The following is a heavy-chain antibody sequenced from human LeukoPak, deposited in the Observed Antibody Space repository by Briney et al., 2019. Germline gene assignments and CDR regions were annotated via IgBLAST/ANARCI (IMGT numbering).Heavy chain of an antibody. CDR2: IWYGGSNK. J-gene: IGHJ4*02. CDR3: ARGYGGVVVTPFDY. V-gene: IGHV3-33*08. D-gene: IGHD3-22*01. Sequence: GGSLRLSCAASGFTFSSYGMHWVRQAPGKGLEWVAVIWYGGSNKYYADSVKGRSTISRDNSKNTLYLQMNSLRAEDTAVYYCARGYGGVVVTPFDYWGQGTLVTVSS. CDR1: GFTFSSYG.